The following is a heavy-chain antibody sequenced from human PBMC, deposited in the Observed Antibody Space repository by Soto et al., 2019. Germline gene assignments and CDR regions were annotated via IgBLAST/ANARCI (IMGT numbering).Heavy chain of an antibody. CDR1: GFTVGNNY. J-gene: IGHJ4*02. CDR2: IYSTGTT. V-gene: IGHV3-53*01. D-gene: IGHD3-10*01. Sequence: EVQLVESGGGLIQPGGSLKLSCAASGFTVGNNYMSWVRQAPGKGLEWVSLIYSTGTTKYADSVKGRFTVSRDNAKNTLYLQINSLRAEDTAVYYCAKDGRGSGSHYTSFGYWGQGTLVTVSS. CDR3: AKDGRGSGSHYTSFGY.